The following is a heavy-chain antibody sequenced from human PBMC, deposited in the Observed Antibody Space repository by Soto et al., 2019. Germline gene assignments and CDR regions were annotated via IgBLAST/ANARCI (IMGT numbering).Heavy chain of an antibody. V-gene: IGHV1-2*02. CDR3: AREKRFLECSTRAYGMDV. CDR1: GYTFTGYY. CDR2: INPNSGGT. Sequence: XSVKVSCKASGYTFTGYYMHWVRQAPGQGLEWMGWINPNSGGTNYAQKFQGRVTMTRDTSISTAYMELSRLRSDDTAVYYCAREKRFLECSTRAYGMDVWGQGTTVTASS. D-gene: IGHD3-3*01. J-gene: IGHJ6*02.